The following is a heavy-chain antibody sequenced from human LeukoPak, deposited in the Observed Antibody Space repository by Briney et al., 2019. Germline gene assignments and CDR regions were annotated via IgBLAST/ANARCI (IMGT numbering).Heavy chain of an antibody. D-gene: IGHD3-10*01. CDR2: IYFSGRT. CDR3: ARDNPYGSGTDY. V-gene: IGHV4-39*07. Sequence: TSSETLSLTCNVSGGSISSSSYYWGWIRQPPGKGLEWIGSIYFSGRTYYNMSLKSRVTISIDTSKNQFSLKVNSVTAADTAVYYCARDNPYGSGTDYWGQGTLVTVSS. J-gene: IGHJ4*02. CDR1: GGSISSSSYY.